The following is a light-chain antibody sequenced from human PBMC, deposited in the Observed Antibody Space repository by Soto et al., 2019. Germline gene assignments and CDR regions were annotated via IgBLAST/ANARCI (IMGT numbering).Light chain of an antibody. Sequence: EIVLTQSPATLSLSPGERATLSCRASQSIGSSLAWHQQKLGQAPRLLIYAASYSATGVPARFSGSGSGTEFTCTFSSREPDGFAVYYCQRRYNWPRSITFGQGTRLE. V-gene: IGKV3-11*01. J-gene: IGKJ5*01. CDR3: QRRYNWPRSIT. CDR2: AAS. CDR1: QSIGSS.